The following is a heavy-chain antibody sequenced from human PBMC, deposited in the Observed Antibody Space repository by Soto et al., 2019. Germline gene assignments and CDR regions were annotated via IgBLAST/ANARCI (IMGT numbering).Heavy chain of an antibody. D-gene: IGHD2-15*01. CDR3: ARGGCSGGSCYSRYYYYYYMDV. CDR1: GGSVSSNSAA. J-gene: IGHJ6*03. Sequence: SQTLSLTCASSGGSVSSNSAAWNWIRPSPSRGLEWLGRTYYRSKWYNDYAVSVKSRITINPDTSKNQFSLQLNSVTPEDTAVYYCARGGCSGGSCYSRYYYYYYMDVWAKGPRSPSP. CDR2: TYYRSKWYN. V-gene: IGHV6-1*01.